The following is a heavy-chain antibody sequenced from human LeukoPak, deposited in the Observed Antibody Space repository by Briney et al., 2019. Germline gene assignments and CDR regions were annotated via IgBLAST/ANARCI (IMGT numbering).Heavy chain of an antibody. CDR3: ARDKIVGATNFDN. Sequence: GGSLRLSWAASGFTLSSYWMSWVRQAPGKGPEWVANIKQDESEKYYVDSVKGRFTISRDNAKNSLYLQMNSPRAEDTAVYYCARDKIVGATNFDNWGQGTLVTVSS. V-gene: IGHV3-7*03. CDR1: GFTLSSYW. J-gene: IGHJ4*02. D-gene: IGHD1-26*01. CDR2: IKQDESEK.